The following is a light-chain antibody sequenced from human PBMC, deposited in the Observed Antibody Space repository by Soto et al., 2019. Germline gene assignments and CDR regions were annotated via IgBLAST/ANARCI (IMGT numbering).Light chain of an antibody. Sequence: ILMTQSPGFLSLSPGERATLSCRASQSVDSSFFAWYQQKPGQAPRLLIYGASKRATGIPDRFSGSGSGTDFTLTISRLEPEDFAVYYCQQYVSSVTFGQGTKVEIK. V-gene: IGKV3-20*01. CDR2: GAS. CDR3: QQYVSSVT. J-gene: IGKJ1*01. CDR1: QSVDSSF.